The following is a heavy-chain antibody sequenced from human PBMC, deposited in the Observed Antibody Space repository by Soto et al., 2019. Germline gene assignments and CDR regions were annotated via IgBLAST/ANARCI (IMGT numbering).Heavy chain of an antibody. Sequence: QVQLEQSVAEVKKPGATVKVSCKASGYRFSSYGISWVRQAPGQGLEWMGWISAFTGNRNYAQKFQGRVTVTTDTSTGTAYMELRGLRSDDTAVYYCAREDDSYDSSGSLYWGQGTQVTVSS. V-gene: IGHV1-18*01. CDR2: ISAFTGNR. D-gene: IGHD3-22*01. J-gene: IGHJ4*02. CDR3: AREDDSYDSSGSLY. CDR1: GYRFSSYG.